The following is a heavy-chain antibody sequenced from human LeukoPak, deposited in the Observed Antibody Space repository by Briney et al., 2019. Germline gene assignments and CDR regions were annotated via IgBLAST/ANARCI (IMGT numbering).Heavy chain of an antibody. V-gene: IGHV4-34*01. Sequence: PSDALSLPCAVYGGSFRGYYWSWIRQPLGKGVECIGEIKQRGSTHYNPSLKSRVNISVDTSKNQFPLKLGSVTDADTAVYYCARGRGGRVLRYHQPPIDYWGQGTLVTVSS. CDR2: IKQRGST. CDR1: GGSFRGYY. J-gene: IGHJ4*02. D-gene: IGHD3-9*01. CDR3: ARGRGGRVLRYHQPPIDY.